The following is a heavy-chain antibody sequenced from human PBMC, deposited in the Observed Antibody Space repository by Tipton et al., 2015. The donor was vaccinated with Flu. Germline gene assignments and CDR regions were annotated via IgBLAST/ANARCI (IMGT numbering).Heavy chain of an antibody. J-gene: IGHJ4*02. Sequence: TLSLTCAVYGGSFSGNSWTWIRQPPGKGLECIGEINHSGGTNYNPSLKSRLTISVDTSKSQFSLKLSSLTAADTAVYYCARPISLAVAGPFDYWGQGTLVTVSS. V-gene: IGHV4-34*01. CDR2: INHSGGT. CDR1: GGSFSGNS. CDR3: ARPISLAVAGPFDY. D-gene: IGHD6-19*01.